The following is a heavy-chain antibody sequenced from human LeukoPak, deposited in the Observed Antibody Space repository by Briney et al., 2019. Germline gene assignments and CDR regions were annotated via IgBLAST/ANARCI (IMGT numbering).Heavy chain of an antibody. J-gene: IGHJ6*02. CDR2: IYHSGSA. V-gene: IGHV4-4*02. CDR1: GGSISSSNW. D-gene: IGHD3-10*01. CDR3: ARGVSITMVPFMDV. Sequence: SETLSLTCAVSGGSISSSNWWIWVRQPPGKGLEWIGEIYHSGSANYNPSLKGRVTISVDKSKNHFSLKLSSVTAADTAVYYCARGVSITMVPFMDVWGQGTTVTVS.